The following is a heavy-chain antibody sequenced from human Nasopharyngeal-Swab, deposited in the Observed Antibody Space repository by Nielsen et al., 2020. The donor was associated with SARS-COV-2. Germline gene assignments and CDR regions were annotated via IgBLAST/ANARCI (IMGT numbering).Heavy chain of an antibody. CDR3: ARGLLGEFPGGMDV. CDR1: GDSVSSNSAA. Sequence: SETLSLTCAISGDSVSSNSAAWNWIRQSTSRGLEWLGRTYYRSKWYNDYAVSVKSRITINPDTSKNQFSLQLNSVTPEDTAVYYCARGLLGEFPGGMDVWGQGTTVTVSS. J-gene: IGHJ6*02. D-gene: IGHD3-16*01. CDR2: TYYRSKWYN. V-gene: IGHV6-1*01.